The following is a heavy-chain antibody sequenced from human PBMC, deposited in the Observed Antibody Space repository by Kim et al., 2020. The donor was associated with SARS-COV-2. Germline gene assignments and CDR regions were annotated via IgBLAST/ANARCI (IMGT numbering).Heavy chain of an antibody. J-gene: IGHJ6*02. Sequence: VKGRFTIARDNAKNSLYLQMNSLRDEDTAVYYCARTSDYGDHLYYYGMDVWGQGTTVTVSS. CDR3: ARTSDYGDHLYYYGMDV. D-gene: IGHD4-17*01. V-gene: IGHV3-48*02.